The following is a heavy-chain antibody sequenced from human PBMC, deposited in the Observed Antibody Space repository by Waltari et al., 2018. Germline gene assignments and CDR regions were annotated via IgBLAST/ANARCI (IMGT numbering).Heavy chain of an antibody. CDR2: ISGSGGST. V-gene: IGHV3-23*01. CDR3: AKDRKGVAGYWYFDL. D-gene: IGHD6-19*01. Sequence: EVQLLESGGGLVQPGGSLRLSCAASGFTFSSYAMSWVRQAPGKGLEWVSAISGSGGSTYYADSVKGRFTITRDNSKNTLYLQMNSLRAEDTAVDYCAKDRKGVAGYWYFDLWGRGTLVTVSS. CDR1: GFTFSSYA. J-gene: IGHJ2*01.